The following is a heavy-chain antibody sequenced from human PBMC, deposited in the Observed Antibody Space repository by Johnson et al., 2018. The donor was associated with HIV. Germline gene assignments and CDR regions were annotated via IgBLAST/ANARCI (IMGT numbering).Heavy chain of an antibody. CDR3: TTDRYAFDI. V-gene: IGHV3-30*04. Sequence: QVQLVESGGGVVQPGRSLRLSCAASGFTFSNYAIHWVRQAPGKGLEWVAVISYDGRNKYYADSVKGRFTISRDNSKNTLYLQMNSLRAEDTAVYYCTTDRYAFDIWGQGTLVTVSS. CDR2: ISYDGRNK. D-gene: IGHD1-1*01. CDR1: GFTFSNYA. J-gene: IGHJ3*02.